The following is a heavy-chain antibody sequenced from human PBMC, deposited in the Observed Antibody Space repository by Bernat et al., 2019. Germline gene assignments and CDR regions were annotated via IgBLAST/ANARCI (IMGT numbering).Heavy chain of an antibody. CDR2: ISYDGSNK. D-gene: IGHD3-22*01. V-gene: IGHV3-30-3*01. CDR1: GFTFSSYA. J-gene: IGHJ4*02. Sequence: QVQLVESGGGVVQPGRSLRLSCAASGFTFSSYAMHWVRQAPGKGLEWVAVISYDGSNKYYADSVKGRFTISRDNSKNTLYLQMNSLRAEDTAVYYCAREEYRQGVMIVVINSFDYWGQGTLVTVSS. CDR3: AREEYRQGVMIVVINSFDY.